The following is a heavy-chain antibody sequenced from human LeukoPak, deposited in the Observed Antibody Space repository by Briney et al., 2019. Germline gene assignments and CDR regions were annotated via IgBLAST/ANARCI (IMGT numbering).Heavy chain of an antibody. CDR1: GDSVSSKSAA. J-gene: IGHJ4*02. CDR2: TFYRSKWHN. CDR3: ASFATDKQTDY. D-gene: IGHD1-1*01. Sequence: SHTLSLPCAISGDSVSSKSAAWNWITQSPSRGLEWLGRTFYRSKWHNDYALSVKSRISINPDTSKNQFSLQLRSVTPEDTAVYYCASFATDKQTDYWGQGTLVTVSS. V-gene: IGHV6-1*01.